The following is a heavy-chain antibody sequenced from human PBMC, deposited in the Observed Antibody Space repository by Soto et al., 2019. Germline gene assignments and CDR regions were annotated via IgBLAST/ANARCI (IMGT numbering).Heavy chain of an antibody. J-gene: IGHJ4*02. V-gene: IGHV1-69*06. CDR2: IIPIFGTA. Sequence: QVQLVQSGAEVKKPGSSVKVSCRASGGTFNNYVINWVRQAPGQGLEWMAGIIPIFGTANYAQKFQGRVTITADKATSTAYMELNSLRSEDTAVYYCAGRCDCTICLGHFDYWGQGTLVTVSS. CDR3: AGRCDCTICLGHFDY. CDR1: GGTFNNYV. D-gene: IGHD2-2*01.